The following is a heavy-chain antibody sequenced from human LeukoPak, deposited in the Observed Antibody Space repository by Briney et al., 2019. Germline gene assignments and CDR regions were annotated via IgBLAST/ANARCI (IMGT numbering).Heavy chain of an antibody. J-gene: IGHJ5*02. CDR2: MNPNSGNT. CDR3: ARGRRIYCSSTSCSNWFDP. CDR1: GYTFTSYD. D-gene: IGHD2-2*01. V-gene: IGHV1-8*03. Sequence: GASVKVSCKASGYTFTSYDINWVRQATGQGLEWMGWMNPNSGNTGYAQKFQGRVTITRNTSISTAYMELSSLRSEDTAVYYCARGRRIYCSSTSCSNWFDPWGQGTLVTVSS.